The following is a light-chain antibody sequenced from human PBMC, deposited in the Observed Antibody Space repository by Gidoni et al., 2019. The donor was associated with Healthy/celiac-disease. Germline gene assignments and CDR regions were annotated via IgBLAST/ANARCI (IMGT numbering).Light chain of an antibody. CDR1: QSISSY. Sequence: DIQMTQSPSSLSASVGDRVTITCRASQSISSYLNWYQQKPGKAPKLLTYAASSLQSGVPSRFSGSGSWTDFTLTISSLQPEDFATYYCQQSYSTPRTLGQGTKLEIK. CDR3: QQSYSTPRT. J-gene: IGKJ2*01. CDR2: AAS. V-gene: IGKV1-39*01.